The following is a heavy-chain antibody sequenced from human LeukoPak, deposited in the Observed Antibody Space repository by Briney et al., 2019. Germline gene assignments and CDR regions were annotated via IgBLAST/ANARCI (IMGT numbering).Heavy chain of an antibody. V-gene: IGHV4-59*08. D-gene: IGHD6-19*01. Sequence: SETLSLTCTVSGGSISSYYWSWIRQPPGKGLEWIGYIYYSGSTNYNPSLKSRVTISVDTSKNQFSLKLSSVTAADTAVYYCPRVISSGWYRTFDIWGQGTMVTVSS. CDR3: PRVISSGWYRTFDI. CDR2: IYYSGST. J-gene: IGHJ3*02. CDR1: GGSISSYY.